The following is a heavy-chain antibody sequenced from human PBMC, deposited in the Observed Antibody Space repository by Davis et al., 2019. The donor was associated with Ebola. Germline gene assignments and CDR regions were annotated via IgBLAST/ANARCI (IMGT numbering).Heavy chain of an antibody. CDR3: TRGWLRSKFDY. CDR2: TYYNSQWYK. D-gene: IGHD5-12*01. CDR1: GDSVSVNSGG. J-gene: IGHJ4*02. Sequence: HSQTLSLTCAISGDSVSVNSGGWNWLRQSPSRGLEWLGRTYYNSQWYKDYAVSVQSRVTINPDTSKNQFSLQLNSVTPEDTAVYYCTRGWLRSKFDYWGRGTLVTVSS. V-gene: IGHV6-1*01.